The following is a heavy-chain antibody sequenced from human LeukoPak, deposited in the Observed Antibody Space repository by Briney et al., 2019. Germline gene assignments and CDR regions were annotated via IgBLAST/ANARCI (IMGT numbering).Heavy chain of an antibody. CDR2: IYHSGST. Sequence: CLGCRHFIKRRFYWGWIRQPPGKGLEWIGSIYHSGSTQYNPSLKSRLTISVDMSKNQLSLKLSSVTAADTAVYYCARAPYGDYGENWFDTWGQGTLVTVSS. D-gene: IGHD4-17*01. CDR1: RHFIKRRFY. CDR3: ARAPYGDYGENWFDT. J-gene: IGHJ5*02. V-gene: IGHV4-38-2*01.